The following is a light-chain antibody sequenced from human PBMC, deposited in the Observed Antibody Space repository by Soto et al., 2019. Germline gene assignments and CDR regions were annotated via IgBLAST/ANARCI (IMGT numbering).Light chain of an antibody. J-gene: IGKJ4*01. CDR2: AAS. V-gene: IGKV1-39*01. CDR1: QSISSY. CDR3: QQSYSTPLT. Sequence: DIQMTQSPSSLSASVGDRVTITCRASQSISSYLNWYQQKPGKAPKLLIYAASSLQSGVPSRFSGSGSGTDFTLTISNLQPEDFATYYCQQSYSTPLTLGGGTKVDIK.